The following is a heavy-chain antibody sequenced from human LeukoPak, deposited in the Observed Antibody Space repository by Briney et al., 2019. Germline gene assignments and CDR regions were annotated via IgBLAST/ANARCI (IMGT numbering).Heavy chain of an antibody. CDR1: GGTFSSYA. CDR2: IIPIFGTA. CDR3: ARGHTLTTVTTL. V-gene: IGHV1-69*13. Sequence: SVKVSCKASGGTFSSYAISWVRQAPPQGLEWMGGIIPIFGTANYAQKFQGRVTITADESTSTAYMELSSLRSEDTAVYYCARGHTLTTVTTLWGQGTLVTVSS. D-gene: IGHD4-17*01. J-gene: IGHJ4*02.